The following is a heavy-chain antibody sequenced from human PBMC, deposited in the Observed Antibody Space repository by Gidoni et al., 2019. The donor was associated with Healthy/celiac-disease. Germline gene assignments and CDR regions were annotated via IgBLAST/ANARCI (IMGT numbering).Heavy chain of an antibody. CDR2: INPNSGGT. CDR3: ARDLWAYGGNPGESDI. Sequence: QVQLVQSGAAAKKPGASVTVSCKASGYPFTGYMHWVRQAPGQGLEWMGWINPNSGGTNYAQKFQGRVTMTRDTSISTAYMELSRLRSDDTAVYYCARDLWAYGGNPGESDIWGQGTMVTVSS. V-gene: IGHV1-2*02. D-gene: IGHD3-10*01. J-gene: IGHJ3*02. CDR1: GYPFTGY.